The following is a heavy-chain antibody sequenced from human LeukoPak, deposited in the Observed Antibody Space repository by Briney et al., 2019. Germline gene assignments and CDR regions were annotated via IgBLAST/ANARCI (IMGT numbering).Heavy chain of an antibody. J-gene: IGHJ6*02. CDR1: GFSFSSYC. V-gene: IGHV3-33*01. D-gene: IGHD2-2*01. CDR3: VRGGYCSGTSCAHYDGMDV. Sequence: GGSLRLSCAASGFSFSSYCMRWVRQAPGKGLEWVGDIWYDGSHTYYADSVKGRFTISRDNSMNTLYMQMNSLRGEDAAVYYCVRGGYCSGTSCAHYDGMDVWGQGTTVTVSS. CDR2: IWYDGSHT.